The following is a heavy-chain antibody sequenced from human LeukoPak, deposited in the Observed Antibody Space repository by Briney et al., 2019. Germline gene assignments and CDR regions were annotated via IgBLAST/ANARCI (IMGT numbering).Heavy chain of an antibody. Sequence: GASVRVSCKASGYTFTSYGISWVRQAPGQRREWRGWISAYNGNTNYAQKLQGRVTMTTDTSPSRAYMELRSLRSDDKAVYNCARDLGDYDPYYYYYGMDVWGQGTTVTVSS. CDR2: ISAYNGNT. CDR1: GYTFTSYG. D-gene: IGHD4-17*01. J-gene: IGHJ6*02. CDR3: ARDLGDYDPYYYYYGMDV. V-gene: IGHV1-18*01.